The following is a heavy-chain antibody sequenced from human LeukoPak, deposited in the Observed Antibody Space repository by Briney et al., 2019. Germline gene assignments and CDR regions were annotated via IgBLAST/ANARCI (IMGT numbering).Heavy chain of an antibody. V-gene: IGHV3-23*01. Sequence: GGSLRLSCAASGFTFSSYAMSWVRQAPGKGLEWVSAISGSADNTYYADSVKGRFTISRDNSKNTLYLQMNNLRAEDTAVYYCATSPAFDPWGQGTLVTVSS. J-gene: IGHJ5*02. D-gene: IGHD2-2*01. CDR2: ISGSADNT. CDR1: GFTFSSYA. CDR3: ATSPAFDP.